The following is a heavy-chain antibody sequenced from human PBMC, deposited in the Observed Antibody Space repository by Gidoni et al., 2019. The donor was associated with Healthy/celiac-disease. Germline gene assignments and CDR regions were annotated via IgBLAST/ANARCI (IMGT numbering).Heavy chain of an antibody. CDR2: ISRSSSYI. Sequence: EVQLVESGVGLVQPGGSLRLSCAASGFPFSSYSMNWVRQAPGKGLEWVSAISRSSSYIYCADSVKGRFTNSGDNAMNSLYLQMNSLRAEDTAVYYCARDGGTLGAMVQGVKGGYYYYGMDVWGQGTTVTVSS. V-gene: IGHV3-21*01. CDR3: ARDGGTLGAMVQGVKGGYYYYGMDV. CDR1: GFPFSSYS. J-gene: IGHJ6*02. D-gene: IGHD3-10*01.